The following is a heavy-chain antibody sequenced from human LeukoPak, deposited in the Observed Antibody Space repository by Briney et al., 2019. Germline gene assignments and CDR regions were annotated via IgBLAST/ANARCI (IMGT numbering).Heavy chain of an antibody. V-gene: IGHV3-20*04. J-gene: IGHJ4*02. CDR1: GFTFDDHG. CDR3: AMYPDVVAVAGTEDYFDY. Sequence: PGGSLRLSCAASGFTFDDHGMSWVRQAPGKGLEWVSGIKWDGGRTGYADSVKGRFTISRDNAKNSVYLQMNSLRAEDTAVYYCAMYPDVVAVAGTEDYFDYWGQGTLVTVSS. CDR2: IKWDGGRT. D-gene: IGHD6-19*01.